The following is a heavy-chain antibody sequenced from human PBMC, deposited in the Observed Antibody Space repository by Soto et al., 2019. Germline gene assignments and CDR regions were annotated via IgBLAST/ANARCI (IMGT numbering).Heavy chain of an antibody. J-gene: IGHJ5*02. D-gene: IGHD2-2*01. V-gene: IGHV3-23*01. Sequence: GWSLRLSCAASGFTFTSYAMSWVRQAPGKGLEWVSAISGSGGSTYYADSVKGRFTISRDNSKNTLYLQMNSLRAEDTAVYYCAKVHCSSTSCYVWSFDWFDPWGQGT. CDR1: GFTFTSYA. CDR2: ISGSGGST. CDR3: AKVHCSSTSCYVWSFDWFDP.